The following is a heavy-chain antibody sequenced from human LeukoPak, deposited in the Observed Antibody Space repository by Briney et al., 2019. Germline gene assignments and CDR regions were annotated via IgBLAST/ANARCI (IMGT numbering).Heavy chain of an antibody. CDR2: ISSSSSYI. Sequence: PGGSLRLSCAASGFTFSSYSMNWVRQAPGKGLEWVSSISSSSSYIYYADSVKGRFTISRDNAKNSLYLQMNSLRAEDTAVYYCARKNYDNSGYFHHWGQGTLVTVSS. V-gene: IGHV3-21*01. CDR1: GFTFSSYS. J-gene: IGHJ1*01. D-gene: IGHD3-22*01. CDR3: ARKNYDNSGYFHH.